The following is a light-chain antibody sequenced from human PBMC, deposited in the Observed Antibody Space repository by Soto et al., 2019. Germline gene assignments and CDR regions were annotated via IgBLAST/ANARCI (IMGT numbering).Light chain of an antibody. Sequence: DIQMAHSPSSRSSCVVHIGTISLQARQDISNYLNWYQQKPGKAPKLLIYDASNLAIGVPSRFSGSGSGTHFTFTISSLQPEDFATYYCQQYDYLPITFGQGTRLEI. V-gene: IGKV1-33*01. CDR1: QDISNY. J-gene: IGKJ5*01. CDR2: DAS. CDR3: QQYDYLPIT.